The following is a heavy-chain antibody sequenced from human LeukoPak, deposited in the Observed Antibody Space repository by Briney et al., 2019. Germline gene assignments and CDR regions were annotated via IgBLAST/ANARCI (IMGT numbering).Heavy chain of an antibody. Sequence: GGSLRLSCAASGFTFDDYGMSWVRQAPGKGLEWVSGINWNGGSTGYADSVKGRFTISRDNAKNSLYLQMNSLRAEDTALYHCARVSTVVAATLNYYYYYGTDVWGQGTTVTVSS. V-gene: IGHV3-20*01. CDR1: GFTFDDYG. J-gene: IGHJ6*02. CDR3: ARVSTVVAATLNYYYYYGTDV. D-gene: IGHD2-15*01. CDR2: INWNGGST.